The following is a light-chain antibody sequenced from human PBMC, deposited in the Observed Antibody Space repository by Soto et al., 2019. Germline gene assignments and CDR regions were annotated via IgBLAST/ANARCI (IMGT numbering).Light chain of an antibody. CDR2: GAS. CDR3: HQYASSPLT. Sequence: EIVLTQSPGTLSLSPGERATHSCRASQSVGSNYLAWYQQTPGQAPRLLIHGASTRATGIPDRFSGSGSGTDFTLTLSRLESEDSAVYYCHQYASSPLTFGQGTRLEIK. J-gene: IGKJ5*01. CDR1: QSVGSNY. V-gene: IGKV3-20*01.